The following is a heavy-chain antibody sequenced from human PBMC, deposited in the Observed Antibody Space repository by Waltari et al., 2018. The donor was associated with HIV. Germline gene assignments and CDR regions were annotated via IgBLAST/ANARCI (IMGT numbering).Heavy chain of an antibody. CDR2: MSINSGNA. D-gene: IGHD3-3*01. J-gene: IGHJ4*02. CDR1: GYNFASFD. CDR3: VTSRPGAVFGDF. V-gene: IGHV1-8*01. Sequence: QAQLVQSGAEVRKPGASVKVSCKASGYNFASFDINWVRRATGQGLEWMGWMSINSGNAGYGQRCKGRLTLTRDTSIDMAYMELNSLTPQDTAVYYCVTSRPGAVFGDFWGQGTPVTVSS.